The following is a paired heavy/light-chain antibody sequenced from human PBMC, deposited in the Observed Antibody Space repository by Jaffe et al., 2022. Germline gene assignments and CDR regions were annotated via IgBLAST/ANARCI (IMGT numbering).Heavy chain of an antibody. D-gene: IGHD6-13*01. CDR1: GFTFSSYG. Sequence: QVQLVESGGGVVQPGGSLRLSCAASGFTFSSYGMHWVRQAPGKGLEWVAFIRYDGSNKYYADSVKGRFTISRDNSKNTLYLQMNSLRAEDTAVYYCAKDFKPSGRKAAAGKAELDYWGQGTLVTVSS. CDR3: AKDFKPSGRKAAAGKAELDY. CDR2: IRYDGSNK. V-gene: IGHV3-30*02. J-gene: IGHJ4*02.
Light chain of an antibody. CDR3: QQSYSTPVT. CDR1: QSISSY. Sequence: DIQMTQSPSSLSASVGDRVTITCRASQSISSYLNWYQQKPGKAPKLLIYAASSLQSGVPSRFSGSGSGTDFTLTISSLQPEDFATYYCQQSYSTPVTFGQGTRLEIK. CDR2: AAS. V-gene: IGKV1-39*01. J-gene: IGKJ5*01.